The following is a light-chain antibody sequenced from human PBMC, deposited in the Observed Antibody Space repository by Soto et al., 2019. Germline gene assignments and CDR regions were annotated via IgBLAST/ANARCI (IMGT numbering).Light chain of an antibody. CDR3: QKYNNWPVN. CDR2: GAS. V-gene: IGKV3D-15*01. CDR1: QSVSNN. Sequence: EIVLTQSPGTLSLSPWERATLSCRASQSVSNNYLAWYQQKPGQAPRLLIHGASTRATGIAARFSGSGSGTEFTLTISGLQSEDFATYYCQKYNNWPVNFGGGTKVDIK. J-gene: IGKJ4*01.